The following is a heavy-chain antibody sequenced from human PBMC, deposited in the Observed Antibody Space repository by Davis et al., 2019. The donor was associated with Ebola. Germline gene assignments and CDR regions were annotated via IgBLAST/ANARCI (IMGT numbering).Heavy chain of an antibody. V-gene: IGHV3-64*02. CDR2: ISSDGGST. Sequence: GESLKISCAASGFTFSNYAMYWVRQAPGKGLEYVSAISSDGGSTYYADSVRGRCTISRDNSKNTLYLQMGSLRAEDMAVYYCATARWLQLRGRYDAFDIWGQGTLVTVSS. CDR1: GFTFSNYA. J-gene: IGHJ3*02. D-gene: IGHD5-24*01. CDR3: ATARWLQLRGRYDAFDI.